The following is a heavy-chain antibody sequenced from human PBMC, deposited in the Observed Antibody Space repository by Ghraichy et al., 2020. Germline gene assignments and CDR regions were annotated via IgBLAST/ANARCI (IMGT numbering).Heavy chain of an antibody. CDR2: IRSSSSYT. J-gene: IGHJ4*02. CDR1: GFTFSDYY. D-gene: IGHD1-14*01. Sequence: GASLRLSCAASGFTFSDYYMSWIRQAPGKGLEWVSYIRSSSSYTNYADSVKGRFTISRDNAKNSLSLQMNSLRAEDTAVYYCARGFRSQTGLIDYWGQGTLVIVSS. CDR3: ARGFRSQTGLIDY. V-gene: IGHV3-11*05.